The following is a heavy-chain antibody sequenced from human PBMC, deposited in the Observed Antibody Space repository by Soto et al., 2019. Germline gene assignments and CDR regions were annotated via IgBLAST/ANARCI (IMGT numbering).Heavy chain of an antibody. Sequence: EVQVVESGGGSIQPGGSLRLSCAASGFVVSEPYMSWVRQAPGRGLQWVSFTYSGGSTYYADSVKGRFTISRDSSRNTLYLQMNSLRVEDTDVYYCARDCGGGSCYPALGAWGQGTLVTVSS. D-gene: IGHD2-15*01. CDR3: ARDCGGGSCYPALGA. V-gene: IGHV3-53*01. J-gene: IGHJ5*02. CDR2: TYSGGST. CDR1: GFVVSEPY.